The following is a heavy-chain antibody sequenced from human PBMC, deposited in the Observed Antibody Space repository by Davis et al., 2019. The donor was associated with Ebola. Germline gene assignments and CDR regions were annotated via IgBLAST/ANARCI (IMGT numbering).Heavy chain of an antibody. CDR2: ISYDGSNK. J-gene: IGHJ4*02. V-gene: IGHV3-30*03. CDR1: GFTFSSYG. CDR3: ARGIVVVVARDLDY. Sequence: GESLKISCAASGFTFSSYGMHWVRQAPGKGLEWVAVISYDGSNKYYADSVKGRFTISRDNSKNTLYLQMNSLRAEDTAVYYCARGIVVVVARDLDYWGQGTLVTVSS. D-gene: IGHD2-15*01.